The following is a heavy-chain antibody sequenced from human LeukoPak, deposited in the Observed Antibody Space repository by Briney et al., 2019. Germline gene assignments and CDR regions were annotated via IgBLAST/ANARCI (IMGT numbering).Heavy chain of an antibody. CDR3: AKEEVAQYGGRLNDY. CDR1: GFTFSSYA. J-gene: IGHJ4*02. CDR2: ISGSGGST. Sequence: PGGSLRLSCAASGFTFSSYAMSWVRQAPGKGLEWVSAISGSGGSTYYADSVKGRFTISRDNSKNTLYLQMSSLRAEDTAVYYCAKEEVAQYGGRLNDYWGQGTLVTVSS. V-gene: IGHV3-23*01. D-gene: IGHD3-16*01.